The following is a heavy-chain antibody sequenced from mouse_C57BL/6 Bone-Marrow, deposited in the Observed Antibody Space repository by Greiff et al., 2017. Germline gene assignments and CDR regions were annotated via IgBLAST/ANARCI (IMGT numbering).Heavy chain of an antibody. Sequence: EVMLVESGGDLVKPGGSLKLSCAASGFTFSSYGMSWVRQTPDKRLEWVATISSGGSYTYYPDSVKGRFTISRDKAKNTLYLQMSSLKSEDTAMYYWARHERPTTVVPYFDYWGQGTTLTVSS. J-gene: IGHJ2*01. CDR1: GFTFSSYG. CDR2: ISSGGSYT. V-gene: IGHV5-6*02. D-gene: IGHD1-1*01. CDR3: ARHERPTTVVPYFDY.